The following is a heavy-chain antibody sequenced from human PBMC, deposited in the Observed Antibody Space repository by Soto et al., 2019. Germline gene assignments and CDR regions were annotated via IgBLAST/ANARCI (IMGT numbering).Heavy chain of an antibody. V-gene: IGHV1-3*01. J-gene: IGHJ4*02. CDR2: INAGNGHT. Sequence: QVQLVQSGAEVQKPGASVKVSCKASGYTFVMYAMHWVRQAPGQGLEWMAWINAGNGHTRYSQKFQGRVTITRDTSARTVYMEPSSLRFEDTATYYCARAGWFGEGYFDFWGQGTPVTVSS. CDR3: ARAGWFGEGYFDF. CDR1: GYTFVMYA. D-gene: IGHD3-10*01.